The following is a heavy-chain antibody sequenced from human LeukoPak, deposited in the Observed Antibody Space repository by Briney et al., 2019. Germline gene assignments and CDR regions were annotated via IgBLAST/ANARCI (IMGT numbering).Heavy chain of an antibody. J-gene: IGHJ6*03. CDR2: IYPDDSDT. Sequence: KVSCKGSGYTFSSYWIGWVRQMPGEGLEWMGIIYPDDSDTRYSPSFQGQVTISADKSISTAYLQWSSLKASDTAMYYCARLAYCSNDVCYSNYYYSMDVWGKGTTVTVSS. CDR3: ARLAYCSNDVCYSNYYYSMDV. V-gene: IGHV5-51*01. CDR1: GYTFSSYW. D-gene: IGHD2-8*01.